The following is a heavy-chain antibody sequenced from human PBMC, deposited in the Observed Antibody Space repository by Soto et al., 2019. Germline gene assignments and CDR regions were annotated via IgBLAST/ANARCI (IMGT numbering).Heavy chain of an antibody. Sequence: ASVKVSCKASGGTFSSYAISWVRQAPGQGLEWMGGIIPIFGTANYAQKFQGRVTITADESTSTAYMELSSLRSDDTAVYYCARVTGTTSRAYWFGPWGQGTLVTVSS. D-gene: IGHD1-7*01. J-gene: IGHJ5*02. CDR3: ARVTGTTSRAYWFGP. V-gene: IGHV1-69*13. CDR2: IIPIFGTA. CDR1: GGTFSSYA.